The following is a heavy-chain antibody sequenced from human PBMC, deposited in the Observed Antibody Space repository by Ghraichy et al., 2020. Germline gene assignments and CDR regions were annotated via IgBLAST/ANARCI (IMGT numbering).Heavy chain of an antibody. CDR1: GGSISSSSYY. Sequence: SETLSLTCTVSGGSISSSSYYWGWIRQPPGKGLEWIGSIYYSGSTYYNPSLKSRVTISVDTSKNQFSLKLSSVTAADTAVYYCARRPDIVVVPAAMPNSESGIFDYWGQGTLVTVSS. J-gene: IGHJ4*02. D-gene: IGHD2-2*01. V-gene: IGHV4-39*01. CDR3: ARRPDIVVVPAAMPNSESGIFDY. CDR2: IYYSGST.